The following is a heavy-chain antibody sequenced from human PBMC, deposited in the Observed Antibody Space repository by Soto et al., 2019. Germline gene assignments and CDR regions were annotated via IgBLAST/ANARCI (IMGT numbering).Heavy chain of an antibody. D-gene: IGHD6-25*01. CDR2: IYYSGST. V-gene: IGHV4-31*03. J-gene: IGHJ6*02. Sequence: SETLSLTCSVSGGSISSVGHYWAWIRQQPGKGLEWIGYIYYSGSTDYNPSLKSRVTISVDRSKNQFSLNLSSVTAADTAIYYCARESGGYDSSTRYGLDVWGQGTTVTVSS. CDR3: ARESGGYDSSTRYGLDV. CDR1: GGSISSVGHY.